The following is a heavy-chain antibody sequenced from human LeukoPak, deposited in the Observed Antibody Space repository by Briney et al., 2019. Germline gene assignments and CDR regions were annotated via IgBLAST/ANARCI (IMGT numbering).Heavy chain of an antibody. V-gene: IGHV3-23*01. CDR3: ANDFDH. J-gene: IGHJ4*02. CDR2: ISGSDDNT. CDR1: GFTFNNYA. Sequence: PGGSLRLSCAASGFTFNNYARSWVRQAPGKGLEWVSTISGSDDNTYYADSVKGWFTISRDISKNTLYLQMNSLRADDTAVYYCANDFDHWGQGTLVTVSS.